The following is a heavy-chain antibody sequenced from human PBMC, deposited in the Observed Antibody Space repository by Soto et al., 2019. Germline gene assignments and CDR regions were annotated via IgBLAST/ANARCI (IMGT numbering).Heavy chain of an antibody. V-gene: IGHV1-18*01. J-gene: IGHJ6*02. Sequence: ASVKVSCKASGYTFTRSGISWVRQAPGQGLEWLGWINPDNGNTNYAQHLQGRVSLTTDTSTSTAYMDLRSLRSDDTAVYYCARDQGITTLGVYSMYYYGMDVWS. CDR2: INPDNGNT. D-gene: IGHD3-3*01. CDR3: ARDQGITTLGVYSMYYYGMDV. CDR1: GYTFTRSG.